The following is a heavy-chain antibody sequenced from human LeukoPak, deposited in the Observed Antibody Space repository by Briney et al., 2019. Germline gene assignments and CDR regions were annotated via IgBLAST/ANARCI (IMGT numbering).Heavy chain of an antibody. D-gene: IGHD6-13*01. J-gene: IGHJ3*02. CDR3: AREGYSSSWYAFDI. V-gene: IGHV1-69*04. Sequence: SVKVSCKASGGTFSSYAISWVRQAPGQGLEWMGRIIPILGIANYAQKFQGRVTITADKSTSTAYMELSSLRSEDTAVYYCAREGYSSSWYAFDIWGQGTMVTVSS. CDR1: GGTFSSYA. CDR2: IIPILGIA.